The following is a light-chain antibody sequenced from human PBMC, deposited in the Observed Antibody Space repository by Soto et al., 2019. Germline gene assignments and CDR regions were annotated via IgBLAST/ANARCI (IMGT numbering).Light chain of an antibody. V-gene: IGKV3-11*01. J-gene: IGKJ5*01. Sequence: EIVLTQSPATLSLSPGERATLSCRASQSVSGYLAWYQQKPGQAPRLLIYDTSNRATGVPARFSGSGSGTDFTLTISSLAPEDFAVYDYQQRRTWPPITVGQGTRLDIK. CDR2: DTS. CDR1: QSVSGY. CDR3: QQRRTWPPIT.